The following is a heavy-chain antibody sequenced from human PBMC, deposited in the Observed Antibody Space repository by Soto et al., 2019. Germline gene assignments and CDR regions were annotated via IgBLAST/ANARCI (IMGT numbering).Heavy chain of an antibody. CDR3: ARLVGGTADY. V-gene: IGHV6-1*01. CDR1: GDCVCNTRAF. Sequence: SQPLSLPFALSGDCVCNTRAFWNRIRQSPSRGLEWLGRTYYRSKWYNDYAVSVKSRITINPDTSKNRFSLQLNSVTPEDTAVYYCARLVGGTADYWGQGTLVTFSS. J-gene: IGHJ4*02. CDR2: TYYRSKWYN. D-gene: IGHD1-26*01.